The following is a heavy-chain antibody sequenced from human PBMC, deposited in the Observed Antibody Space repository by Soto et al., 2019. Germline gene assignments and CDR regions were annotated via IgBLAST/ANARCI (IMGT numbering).Heavy chain of an antibody. Sequence: QVQLQVSGPGLVKPSETLSLTCTVSGASISAYSWSWVRQPPGKGLEWIGNIHYNGNTKYSPSLKSRVTMSVDTSKNHFSLRLISVTAADTAIYFCAREGNLGRWLQPLDFWGQGTLVTVSS. D-gene: IGHD5-12*01. CDR3: AREGNLGRWLQPLDF. J-gene: IGHJ4*02. V-gene: IGHV4-59*01. CDR2: IHYNGNT. CDR1: GASISAYS.